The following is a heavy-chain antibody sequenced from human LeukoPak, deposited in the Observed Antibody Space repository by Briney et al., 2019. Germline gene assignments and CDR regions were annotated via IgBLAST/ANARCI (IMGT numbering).Heavy chain of an antibody. Sequence: SVKVSCKASGGTFSSYAISWVRQAPGQGLEWVGGIIPIFGTANYAQKFQGRVTITADESTSTAYMELSSLRSEDTAVYYCARDPSRYQPNIWWFDPWGQGTLLTVSS. CDR2: IIPIFGTA. V-gene: IGHV1-69*13. D-gene: IGHD2-2*01. J-gene: IGHJ5*02. CDR3: ARDPSRYQPNIWWFDP. CDR1: GGTFSSYA.